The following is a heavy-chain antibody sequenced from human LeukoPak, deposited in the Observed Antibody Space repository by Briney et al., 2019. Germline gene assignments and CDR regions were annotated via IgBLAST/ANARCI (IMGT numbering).Heavy chain of an antibody. Sequence: GGSLRLSCAASGFTFSSSWMSWVRQAPGKGLEWVANIKEDGSEKCYVEPVKGRFSISRDNAKNTLYLQMNSLRVEDTAVYYCTRGRLTMTWGQGTLVTVSS. CDR3: TRGRLTMT. CDR1: GFTFSSSW. V-gene: IGHV3-7*01. J-gene: IGHJ5*02. D-gene: IGHD3-22*01. CDR2: IKEDGSEK.